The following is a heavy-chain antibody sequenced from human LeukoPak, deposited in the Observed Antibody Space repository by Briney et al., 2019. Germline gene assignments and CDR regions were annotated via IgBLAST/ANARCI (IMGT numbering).Heavy chain of an antibody. V-gene: IGHV1-69*04. CDR3: ARELVAANGYFDY. CDR1: GYTFTGYY. D-gene: IGHD5-12*01. J-gene: IGHJ4*02. Sequence: SVKVSCKASGYTFTGYYMHWVRQAPGQGLEWMGRIIPILGIANYAQKFQGRVTITADKSTSTAYMELSSLRSEDTAVYYCARELVAANGYFDYWGQGTLVTVSS. CDR2: IIPILGIA.